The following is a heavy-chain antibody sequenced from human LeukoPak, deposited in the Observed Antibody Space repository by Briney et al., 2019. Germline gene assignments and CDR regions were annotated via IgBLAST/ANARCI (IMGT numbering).Heavy chain of an antibody. Sequence: SGTLSLTCAVSGGSISSSNWWSWVRQPPGKGLEWIGEIYHSGSTNYNPSLKSRVTISVDTSKNQFSLKLSSVTAADTAVYYCARAPGGDYPWWFDPWGQGTLVTVSS. J-gene: IGHJ5*02. V-gene: IGHV4-4*02. D-gene: IGHD2-21*02. CDR1: GGSISSSNW. CDR2: IYHSGST. CDR3: ARAPGGDYPWWFDP.